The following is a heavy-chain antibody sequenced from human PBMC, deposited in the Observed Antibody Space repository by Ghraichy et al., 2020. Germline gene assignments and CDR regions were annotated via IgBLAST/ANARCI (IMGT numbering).Heavy chain of an antibody. CDR3: AVNGDYVFDY. CDR2: INRDGSST. Sequence: GSLRLSCAASGFTFSSYWMHWVRQAPGKGLVWVSRINRDGSSTDYADSVKGRFTISRDNAKNTLDLQMNSLRAEDTAVYYCAVNGDYVFDYWGQGTLVTVSS. J-gene: IGHJ4*02. CDR1: GFTFSSYW. D-gene: IGHD4-17*01. V-gene: IGHV3-74*01.